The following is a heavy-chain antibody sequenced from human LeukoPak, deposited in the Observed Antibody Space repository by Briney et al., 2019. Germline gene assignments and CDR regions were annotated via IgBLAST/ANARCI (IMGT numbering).Heavy chain of an antibody. CDR3: GRVRPKNIVATIAH. V-gene: IGHV1-2*02. D-gene: IGHD5-12*01. CDR1: GYTFTSNY. CDR2: INPNSGGT. Sequence: GASVKVSCKASGYTFTSNYMHLVRQAPGQGVEWMWCINPNSGGTNYSQNVQGRVTMTRDTYISTAYMELSRLRYDDPAVYYCGRVRPKNIVATIAHRGEGTLVTVSS. J-gene: IGHJ4*02.